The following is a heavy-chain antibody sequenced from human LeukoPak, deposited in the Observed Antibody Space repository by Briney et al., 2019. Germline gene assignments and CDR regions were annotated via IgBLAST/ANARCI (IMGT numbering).Heavy chain of an antibody. CDR1: GWGFSYHG. V-gene: IGHV3-33*01. CDR3: ARDPPRTFAI. D-gene: IGHD1-14*01. J-gene: IGHJ3*02. Sequence: GGAVRLSCAACGWGFSYHGMHWVGQAPGKGLDGVAAIWSGGTNTNYADSATGRFTIARDLSRNTLYLEVDRLRARDTAVYYCARDPPRTFAIWGQGTIVTASS. CDR2: IWSGGTNT.